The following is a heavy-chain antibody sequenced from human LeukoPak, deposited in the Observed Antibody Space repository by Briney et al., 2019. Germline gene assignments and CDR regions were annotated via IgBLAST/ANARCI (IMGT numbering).Heavy chain of an antibody. J-gene: IGHJ6*02. CDR2: ISGSGGST. Sequence: GGSLRLSCAASGFPFSSYSMTWVRQAPGKGLVWVSAISGSGGSTYYADSVKGRFTISRDNSKNTLYLQMNSLRAEDTAVYYCASLVSTSLLDVWGQGTTVTVSS. CDR3: ASLVSTSLLDV. CDR1: GFPFSSYS. D-gene: IGHD2-2*01. V-gene: IGHV3-23*01.